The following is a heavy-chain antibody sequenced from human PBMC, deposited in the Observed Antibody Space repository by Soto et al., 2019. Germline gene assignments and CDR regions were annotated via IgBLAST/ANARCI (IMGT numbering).Heavy chain of an antibody. Sequence: PSETLSLTCTFSGDSVISHYWSWIRQPAGKGLEWLGRLYNDERTNYNPSLKSRVTMSMDTSKNQFSLKLTSVTAADSAVYFCAREPLAHSYFDFWGQGILVTVSS. CDR2: LYNDERT. CDR3: AREPLAHSYFDF. V-gene: IGHV4-4*07. J-gene: IGHJ4*02. CDR1: GDSVISHY.